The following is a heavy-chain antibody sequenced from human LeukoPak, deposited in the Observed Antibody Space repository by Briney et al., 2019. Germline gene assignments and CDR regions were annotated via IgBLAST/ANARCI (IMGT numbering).Heavy chain of an antibody. D-gene: IGHD3-3*01. CDR2: IYHSGST. V-gene: IGHV4-38-2*02. CDR1: GYSISSGYY. J-gene: IGHJ4*02. Sequence: SETLSLTCTVSGYSISSGYYWGWIRQPPGKGLEWIGSIYHSGSTYYNPSLKSRVTISVDTSKNQFSLKLSSVTAADTAVYYCARRTLSGPFDYWGQGTLVTVSS. CDR3: ARRTLSGPFDY.